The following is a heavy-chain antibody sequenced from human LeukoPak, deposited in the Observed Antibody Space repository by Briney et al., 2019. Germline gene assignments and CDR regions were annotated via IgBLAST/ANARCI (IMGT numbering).Heavy chain of an antibody. D-gene: IGHD5-18*01. Sequence: PSETLSLTCTVSDGSISSYYWSWIRQPPGKGLEWIGYIYYSGSTNYNPSLKSRVTISVDTSKAQFSLKLSSVTAADTAVYYCARGRSYGYSFDYWGQGTLVTVSS. CDR3: ARGRSYGYSFDY. CDR1: DGSISSYY. V-gene: IGHV4-59*12. CDR2: IYYSGST. J-gene: IGHJ4*02.